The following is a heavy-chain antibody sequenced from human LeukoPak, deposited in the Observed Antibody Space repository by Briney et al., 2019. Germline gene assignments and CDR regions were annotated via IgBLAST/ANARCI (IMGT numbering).Heavy chain of an antibody. CDR2: INPNSGGT. CDR1: GYTFTGYY. J-gene: IGHJ4*02. CDR3: ARTRKIHYVLLWFGESELNY. Sequence: ASVKVSCKASGYTFTGYYMHWVRQAPGQGLEWMGRINPNSGGTNYAQKFQGRVTMTRDTSISTAYMELSRLRSDDTAVYYCARTRKIHYVLLWFGESELNYWGQGTLVTVSS. D-gene: IGHD3-10*01. V-gene: IGHV1-2*06.